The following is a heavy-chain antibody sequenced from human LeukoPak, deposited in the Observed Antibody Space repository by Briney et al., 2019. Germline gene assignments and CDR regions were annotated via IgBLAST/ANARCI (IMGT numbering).Heavy chain of an antibody. CDR1: GYSFTSYW. J-gene: IGHJ4*02. V-gene: IGHV5-51*01. Sequence: GESLKISCKGSGYSFTSYWIGWVRQMPGKGLEWMGIIYPGDSDTRYSPSFQGQVTISADKSISTAYLQWSSLKASDTAMYYCARALYNRGWYPDYFDSWGQGALVTVSS. D-gene: IGHD6-19*01. CDR2: IYPGDSDT. CDR3: ARALYNRGWYPDYFDS.